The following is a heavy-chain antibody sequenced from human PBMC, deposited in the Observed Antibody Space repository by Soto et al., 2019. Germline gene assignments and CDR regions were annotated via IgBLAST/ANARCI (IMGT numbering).Heavy chain of an antibody. CDR1: GGSISSGGYY. J-gene: IGHJ4*02. Sequence: SETLSLTCTVSGGSISSGGYYWSWIRQHPGKGLEWIGYIYYSGSTYYNPSLKSRVTISVDTSKNQFSLKLSSVTAADTAVYYCASSKQLVVYFDYWGQGTLVTVSS. CDR2: IYYSGST. D-gene: IGHD6-6*01. CDR3: ASSKQLVVYFDY. V-gene: IGHV4-31*03.